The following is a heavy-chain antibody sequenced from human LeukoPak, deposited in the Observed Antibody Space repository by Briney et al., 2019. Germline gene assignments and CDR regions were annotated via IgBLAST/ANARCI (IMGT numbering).Heavy chain of an antibody. D-gene: IGHD2-2*01. Sequence: ASVKVSCKASGGTFSSYAISWVRQAPGQGLEWMGRIIPILGIANYAQKFQGRVTITADKSTSTAYMELSSLRSEDTAVYYCARDQKYCSSTSCYNWFDPWGQGTLVTVSS. CDR2: IIPILGIA. CDR3: ARDQKYCSSTSCYNWFDP. CDR1: GGTFSSYA. V-gene: IGHV1-69*04. J-gene: IGHJ5*02.